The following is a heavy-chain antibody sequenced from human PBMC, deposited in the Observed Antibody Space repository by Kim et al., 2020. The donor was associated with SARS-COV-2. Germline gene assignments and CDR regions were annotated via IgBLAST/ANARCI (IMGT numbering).Heavy chain of an antibody. J-gene: IGHJ4*02. CDR3: ARGWGFNFDS. D-gene: IGHD3-16*01. Sequence: TTYYNPSLKTRVTVSVDTSKNQFSLHLTSVTAADAAVYYCARGWGFNFDSWGQGTLVTVSS. CDR2: TT. V-gene: IGHV4-39*07.